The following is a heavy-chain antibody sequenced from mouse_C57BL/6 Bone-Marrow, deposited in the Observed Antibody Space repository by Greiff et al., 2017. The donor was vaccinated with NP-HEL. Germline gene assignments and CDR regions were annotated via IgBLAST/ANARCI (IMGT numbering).Heavy chain of an antibody. V-gene: IGHV5-6*01. CDR1: GFTFSSYG. CDR2: ISSGGSYT. D-gene: IGHD1-1*01. J-gene: IGHJ4*01. CDR3: ARQDYYGSSYAMDY. Sequence: EVQLVESGGDLVKPGGSLKLSCAASGFTFSSYGMSWVRQTPDKRLEWVATISSGGSYTYYPDSVKGRFTISRDNAKNTLYLQMSSLESEDTAMYYCARQDYYGSSYAMDYWGQGTSVTVSS.